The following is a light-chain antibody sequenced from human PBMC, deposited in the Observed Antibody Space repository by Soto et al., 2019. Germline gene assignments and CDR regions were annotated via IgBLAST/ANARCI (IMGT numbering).Light chain of an antibody. Sequence: QSALTQPRSVSGSPGQSVTISCTGTNSDIGGYNYVSWYQQHPGKAPKVMIYDVNRRSSGVSDRFSGSKSGNTASLTISGLQAEDEADYYCCSYAGRYNFWVFGGGTKVTVL. CDR2: DVN. J-gene: IGLJ3*02. CDR1: NSDIGGYNY. V-gene: IGLV2-11*01. CDR3: CSYAGRYNFWV.